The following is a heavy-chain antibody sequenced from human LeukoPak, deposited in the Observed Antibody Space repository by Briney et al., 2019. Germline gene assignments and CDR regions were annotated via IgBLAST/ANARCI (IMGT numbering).Heavy chain of an antibody. CDR3: AKTDKPYDFWSGYPDATLDY. CDR1: GCTVSSNY. Sequence: GGSLRLSCAASGCTVSSNYMSGVRQAPGRGREWVSVIYSGGSTYYADSVKGRFTISRDNSKNTLYLQMNSLRAEDTAVYYCAKTDKPYDFWSGYPDATLDYWGQGTLVTVSS. V-gene: IGHV3-53*01. J-gene: IGHJ4*02. D-gene: IGHD3-3*01. CDR2: IYSGGST.